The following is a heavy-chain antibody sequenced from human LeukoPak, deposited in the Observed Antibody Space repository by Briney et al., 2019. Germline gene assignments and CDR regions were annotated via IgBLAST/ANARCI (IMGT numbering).Heavy chain of an antibody. Sequence: GSLRLSCAVSRFAFSTYAMTWVRQAPGQGLEYVSTISGNGADTYYADSVKGRFTISRDNSKNTLYLQMTSLRVEDTAVYYCANYRKPQGLDYWGQGTLVTVSS. CDR3: ANYRKPQGLDY. D-gene: IGHD1-14*01. V-gene: IGHV3-23*01. CDR2: ISGNGADT. CDR1: RFAFSTYA. J-gene: IGHJ4*02.